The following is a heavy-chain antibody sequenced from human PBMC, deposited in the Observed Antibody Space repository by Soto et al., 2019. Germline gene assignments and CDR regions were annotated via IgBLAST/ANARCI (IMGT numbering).Heavy chain of an antibody. Sequence: QVQLVQSGAEVKKPGSSVKVSCQASGGSFSSYTISWVRQAPGQGLEWMGRIIHALDITHYAQKFQGRVTITADRSTSTAYLELSSLRSEDTAVYYCARDSTDYYCSGSLPWGQGTLVIVSS. V-gene: IGHV1-69*08. CDR3: ARDSTDYYCSGSLP. CDR1: GGSFSSYT. J-gene: IGHJ5*02. CDR2: IIHALDIT. D-gene: IGHD3-10*01.